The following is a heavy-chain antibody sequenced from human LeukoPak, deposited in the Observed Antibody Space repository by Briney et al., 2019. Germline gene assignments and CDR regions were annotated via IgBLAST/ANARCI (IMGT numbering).Heavy chain of an antibody. Sequence: PGRSLRLSCTASGFTFSSYAMHWVRQAPGKGLEWVAVISFDGNNKYYTESVKGRFTISRDSSKNTLHLQMNSLGAEDTAVYYCARDYCSGGNCYSLPSFDPWGQGTLVTVSS. CDR2: ISFDGNNK. J-gene: IGHJ5*02. D-gene: IGHD2-15*01. CDR1: GFTFSSYA. CDR3: ARDYCSGGNCYSLPSFDP. V-gene: IGHV3-30-3*01.